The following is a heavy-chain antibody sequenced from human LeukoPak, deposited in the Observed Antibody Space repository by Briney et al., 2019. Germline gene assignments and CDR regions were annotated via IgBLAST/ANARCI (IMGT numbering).Heavy chain of an antibody. CDR2: INPNSGDT. CDR3: ARDGQGGGQEYSFDY. Sequence: ASVKVSCKASGYTFTDYYIHWVRQAPGQGLEWMGWINPNSGDTNYAQKFQGRVTMTRDTSISTAYMELSRLRSDDTAMYYCARDGQGGGQEYSFDYWGQGTLVTVSS. D-gene: IGHD4-23*01. V-gene: IGHV1-2*02. CDR1: GYTFTDYY. J-gene: IGHJ4*02.